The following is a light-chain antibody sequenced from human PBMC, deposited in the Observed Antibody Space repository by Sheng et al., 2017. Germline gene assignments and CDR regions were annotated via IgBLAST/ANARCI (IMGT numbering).Light chain of an antibody. CDR2: RSG. CDR1: DNNVGDQG. CDR3: NSWDRSLGVVL. Sequence: QAGLTQPPSVSKALGQTATLTCTGDDNNVGDQGAAWLQQHQGHPPKLLSYRSGSRPSGISERFSASRSGSTASLTITGLQPEDEADYYCNSWDRSLGVVLFGGGTTLTV. J-gene: IGLJ2*01. V-gene: IGLV10-54*01.